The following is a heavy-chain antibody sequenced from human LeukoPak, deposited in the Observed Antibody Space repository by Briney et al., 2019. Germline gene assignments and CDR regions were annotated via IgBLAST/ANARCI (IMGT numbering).Heavy chain of an antibody. CDR3: ARHNYGDYFFDY. Sequence: PSETLSLTRSVSGGSLSSYFWSCVSQTPGEGLERIGRMYSSGSTNYNPSLKSRVTMSVETSKNQFSLRLSSVTAADTAVYYCARHNYGDYFFDYWGQGTLVTVSS. J-gene: IGHJ4*02. CDR1: GGSLSSYF. V-gene: IGHV4-4*07. D-gene: IGHD4-17*01. CDR2: MYSSGST.